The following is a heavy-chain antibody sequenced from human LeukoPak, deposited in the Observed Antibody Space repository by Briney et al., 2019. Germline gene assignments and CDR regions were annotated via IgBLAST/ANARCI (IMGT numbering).Heavy chain of an antibody. D-gene: IGHD2-21*02. CDR3: ARVKSSWVVTAILSWFDP. CDR2: IYYSGST. V-gene: IGHV4-31*03. J-gene: IGHJ5*02. CDR1: GGSISSGGYY. Sequence: SETLSLTCTVSGGSISSGGYYWSWIRQHPGKGLEWIGYIYYSGSTYYNPSLKSRVTISVDTSKNQFSLKLSPVTAADTAVYYCARVKSSWVVTAILSWFDPWGQGTLVTVSS.